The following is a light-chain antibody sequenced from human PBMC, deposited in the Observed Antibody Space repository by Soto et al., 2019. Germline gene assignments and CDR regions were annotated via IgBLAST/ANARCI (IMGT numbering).Light chain of an antibody. CDR3: QQRSHWPPYT. J-gene: IGKJ2*01. CDR1: QSVSSY. Sequence: EIVLTQSPATLSLSPGERATLSCRASQSVSSYLAWYQQKPGQAPRLLIYDASNRATSIPARFSGSGSGTDLTLTISSLEPEDFAVYYCQQRSHWPPYTFGQGTKLEIK. CDR2: DAS. V-gene: IGKV3-11*01.